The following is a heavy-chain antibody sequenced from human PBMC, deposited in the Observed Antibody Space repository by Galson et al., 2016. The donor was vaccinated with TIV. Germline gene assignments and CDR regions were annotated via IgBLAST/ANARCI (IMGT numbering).Heavy chain of an antibody. J-gene: IGHJ4*02. D-gene: IGHD5-18*01. V-gene: IGHV5-51*01. CDR3: ARHGGGGNNFGLSFDS. CDR2: IYPGDSDT. Sequence: QSGAEVKKPGESLKISCQGSGYRFTNYWIGWVRQMPGKGLEWMGIIYPGDSDTRYSPSFEGQVTFSADKSTSTAYLQWSSLEASDTAIYYWARHGGGGNNFGLSFDSWGQGALVTVSS. CDR1: GYRFTNYW.